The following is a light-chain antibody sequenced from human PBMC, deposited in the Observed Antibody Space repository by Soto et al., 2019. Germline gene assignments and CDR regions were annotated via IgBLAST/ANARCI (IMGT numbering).Light chain of an antibody. CDR1: QSVSSN. Sequence: EIVMTQSPATLSVSPGERATLSCRASQSVSSNLAWYQQRPGQAPRLLIYGASTRATGIPARFSGSGSETEFTLPISSLQPEDVAVYYCQQYKAWPPFTFGPGTKVAIK. CDR3: QQYKAWPPFT. V-gene: IGKV3-15*01. J-gene: IGKJ3*01. CDR2: GAS.